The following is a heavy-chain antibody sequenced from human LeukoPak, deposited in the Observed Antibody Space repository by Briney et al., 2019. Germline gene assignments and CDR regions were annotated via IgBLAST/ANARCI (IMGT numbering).Heavy chain of an antibody. J-gene: IGHJ4*02. CDR2: INPNSGGT. Sequence: EASVKVSCKASGYTFTGYYMHWVRQAPGQGLEWMGWINPNSGGTNYAQKFQGRVAMTRDTSISTAYMELSRLRSDDTAVYYCARYSGYDPFDYWGQGTLVTVSS. D-gene: IGHD5-12*01. CDR1: GYTFTGYY. V-gene: IGHV1-2*02. CDR3: ARYSGYDPFDY.